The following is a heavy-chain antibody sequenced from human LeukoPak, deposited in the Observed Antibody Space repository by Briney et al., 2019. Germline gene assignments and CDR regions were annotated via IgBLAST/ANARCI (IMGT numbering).Heavy chain of an antibody. V-gene: IGHV4-59*01. D-gene: IGHD1-26*01. CDR1: GGSISSYY. CDR2: IYYSGST. CDR3: ARRSGSYYYFDY. Sequence: SETLSLTCTVSGGSISSYYWSWIRQPPGKGLEWIGYIYYSGSTNYNPSLKSRVTISVDTSKNQFSLKLSSVTAAVTAVYYCARRSGSYYYFDYWGQGTLVTVSS. J-gene: IGHJ4*02.